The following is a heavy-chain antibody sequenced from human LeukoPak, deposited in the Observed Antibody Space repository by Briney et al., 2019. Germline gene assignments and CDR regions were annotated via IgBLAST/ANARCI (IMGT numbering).Heavy chain of an antibody. CDR3: ARDTGYSSSWYSDY. Sequence: GGSLRLSCAASGFTFSSYSMNWVRQAPGMGLEWGPPISSRSSYIYYADSVKGRFTISRDNAKNSLYLQMNSLRAEDTAVYYCARDTGYSSSWYSDYWGQGTLVTVSS. CDR2: ISSRSSYI. V-gene: IGHV3-21*01. D-gene: IGHD6-13*01. J-gene: IGHJ4*02. CDR1: GFTFSSYS.